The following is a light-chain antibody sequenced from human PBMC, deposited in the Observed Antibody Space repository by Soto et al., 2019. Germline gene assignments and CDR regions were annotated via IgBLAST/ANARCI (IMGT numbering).Light chain of an antibody. Sequence: EIVLTQSPGTLSLSPGERATLSCRASQSVSSSYLGWYQQKPGQAPRLLIYGASSRATGIPDRFSGSGSGTDFTLTIARLEPEDFAVYYCQLYRDSPPRTFGQGTKVEIK. CDR2: GAS. J-gene: IGKJ1*01. V-gene: IGKV3-20*01. CDR1: QSVSSSY. CDR3: QLYRDSPPRT.